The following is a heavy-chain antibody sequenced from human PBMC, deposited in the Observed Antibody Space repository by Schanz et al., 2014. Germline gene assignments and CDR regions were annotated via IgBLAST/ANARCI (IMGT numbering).Heavy chain of an antibody. CDR1: GYTFTSYG. J-gene: IGHJ5*02. D-gene: IGHD7-27*01. Sequence: QVQLVQSGAEVKKPGASVKVSCKASGYTFTSYGINWVRQAPGQGLEWMGRIIPSLGLAKYDQKFQARVTFPADKSTSTAYMELSSLKSEDTAVYCSARGPLGASPWGQGTLVTVSS. CDR2: IIPSLGLA. V-gene: IGHV1-69*09. CDR3: ARGPLGASP.